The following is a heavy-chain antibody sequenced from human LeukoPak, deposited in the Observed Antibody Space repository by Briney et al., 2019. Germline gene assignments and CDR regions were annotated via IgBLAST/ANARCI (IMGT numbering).Heavy chain of an antibody. V-gene: IGHV1-18*01. J-gene: IGHJ6*02. D-gene: IGHD3-10*01. CDR3: ARLINYYGSGSSPYYGIDV. CDR1: GYTFTIYG. CDR2: ISAYNGNT. Sequence: ASVRVSCKASGYTFTIYGISCVRQAPGQGLEWMGWISAYNGNTNYAQKLQGRVTMTTDTSTSTAYMELRSLRSDDTAVYYCARLINYYGSGSSPYYGIDVWGQGTTVTVSS.